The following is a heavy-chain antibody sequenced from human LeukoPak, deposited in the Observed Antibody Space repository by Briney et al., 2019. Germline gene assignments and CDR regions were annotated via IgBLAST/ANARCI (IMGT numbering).Heavy chain of an antibody. J-gene: IGHJ6*03. V-gene: IGHV4-59*01. Sequence: PSETLSLTCTVSGGSISSYYWSWIRQPPGKGLEWIGYIYYSGSTNYNPSLKSRVTISVDTSKNQFSLKLSSVTAADTAVYYCARVGWSGYYYYYMDVWGKGTTVTISS. CDR3: ARVGWSGYYYYYMDV. CDR2: IYYSGST. D-gene: IGHD3/OR15-3a*01. CDR1: GGSISSYY.